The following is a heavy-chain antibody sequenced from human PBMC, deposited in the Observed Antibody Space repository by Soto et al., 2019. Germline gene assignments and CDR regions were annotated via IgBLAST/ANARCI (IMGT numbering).Heavy chain of an antibody. CDR1: GYTFTSYG. CDR2: ISDYNGNT. CDR3: ARNYYDSSGYYYRRYYYYGMDV. V-gene: IGHV1-18*01. D-gene: IGHD3-22*01. Sequence: QVQLVQSGAEVKKPGASVKVSCKASGYTFTSYGISWVRQAPGQGLEWMGWISDYNGNTNYAQKLQGRVTMTTDTSTSTAYMELRSLRSDDTAVYYCARNYYDSSGYYYRRYYYYGMDVWGQGTTVTVSS. J-gene: IGHJ6*02.